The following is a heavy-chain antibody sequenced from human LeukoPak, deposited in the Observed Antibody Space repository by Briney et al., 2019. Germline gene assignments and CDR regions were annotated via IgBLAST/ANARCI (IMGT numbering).Heavy chain of an antibody. CDR1: GFTFSSYS. CDR3: ARGGRPHAFDI. V-gene: IGHV3-21*01. Sequence: GGSLRLSCAAAGFTFSSYSMNWVRQAPGKGLEWVSVKGRFTISRDNAKNSLYLQMNSLRAEDTAVYYCARGGRPHAFDIWGQGTMVTISS. D-gene: IGHD3-16*01. J-gene: IGHJ3*02.